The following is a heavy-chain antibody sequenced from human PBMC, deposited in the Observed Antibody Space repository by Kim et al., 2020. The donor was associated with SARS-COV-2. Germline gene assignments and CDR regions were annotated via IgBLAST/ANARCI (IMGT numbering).Heavy chain of an antibody. J-gene: IGHJ5*02. CDR1: GYTFTSYD. V-gene: IGHV1-8*01. CDR2: MNPNSGNT. D-gene: IGHD5-18*01. CDR3: ARARGRPHTAMALNWFDP. Sequence: ASVKVSCKASGYTFTSYDINWVRQATGQGLEWMGWMNPNSGNTGYAQKFQGRVTMTRNTSISTAYMELSSLRSEDTAVYYCARARGRPHTAMALNWFDPWGQGTLVTVSS.